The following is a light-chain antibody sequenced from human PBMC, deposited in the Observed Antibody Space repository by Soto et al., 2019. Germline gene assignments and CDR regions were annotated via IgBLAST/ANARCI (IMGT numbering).Light chain of an antibody. J-gene: IGKJ2*01. CDR2: GLS. Sequence: IVLTQSPGTLSLSPGGRATLSCRASQSLRTSYLAWYQQRHGQAPRLLIYGLSNRATGVPDRFRRTGSGTDFTLIIGRLEPEDFAAYYCQQYGGSSVNTFGQGTKLEI. CDR1: QSLRTSY. V-gene: IGKV3-20*01. CDR3: QQYGGSSVNT.